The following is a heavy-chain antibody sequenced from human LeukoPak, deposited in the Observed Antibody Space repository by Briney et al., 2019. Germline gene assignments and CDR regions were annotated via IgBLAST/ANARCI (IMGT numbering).Heavy chain of an antibody. V-gene: IGHV3-23*01. D-gene: IGHD3-16*02. CDR2: ISGSGGST. Sequence: PGGSLRLSCAASGFTFSSYVMSWVRQAPGKGLEWVSTISGSGGSTYYADSVKGRFTISRDNSKSTLYLQMNSLRAEDTAVYYCARPAPLGGVIVIHVHGPIDYWGQGTLVTVSS. CDR3: ARPAPLGGVIVIHVHGPIDY. J-gene: IGHJ4*02. CDR1: GFTFSSYV.